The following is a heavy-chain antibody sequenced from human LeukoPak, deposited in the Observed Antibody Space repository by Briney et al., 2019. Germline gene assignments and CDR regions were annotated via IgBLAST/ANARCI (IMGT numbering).Heavy chain of an antibody. J-gene: IGHJ5*02. V-gene: IGHV3-23*01. Sequence: RGGSLRLSCAASGFTFSSYEMNWVRQAPGKGLEWVSGISGRDSSTYYADSVKGRFTISRETSKNTLYLQMNSLRAEDTAVYYCATSGGTYWSWGQGTLVTVSS. D-gene: IGHD1-26*01. CDR3: ATSGGTYWS. CDR1: GFTFSSYE. CDR2: ISGRDSST.